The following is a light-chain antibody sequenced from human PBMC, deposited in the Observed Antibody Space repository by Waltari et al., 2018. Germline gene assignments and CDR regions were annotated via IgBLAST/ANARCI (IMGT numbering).Light chain of an antibody. CDR2: WAS. V-gene: IGKV4-1*01. J-gene: IGKJ2*01. CDR1: QSVLYSSNNKNY. CDR3: QQYYSTPPT. Sequence: DIVMTKSPDPLAVSLGERATINCKSSQSVLYSSNNKNYLAWYQQKPGLPPKLLIYWASTRESGVPDRFSGSGSGTDFTLTISSLQAEDVAVYYCQQYYSTPPTFGQGTKLEIK.